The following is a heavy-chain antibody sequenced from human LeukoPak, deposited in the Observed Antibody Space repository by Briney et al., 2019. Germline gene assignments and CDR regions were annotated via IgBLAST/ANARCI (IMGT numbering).Heavy chain of an antibody. CDR3: AKDGPRWELLYYFDY. Sequence: GGSLRLSCAASGFTFSSYGMHWVRQAPGKGLEWVAVISYDGSNKYYADSVKGRFTISRDNSKNTLYLQMNSLRAEDTAVYYCAKDGPRWELLYYFDYWGQGTLVTVSS. CDR2: ISYDGSNK. CDR1: GFTFSSYG. J-gene: IGHJ4*02. V-gene: IGHV3-30*18. D-gene: IGHD1-26*01.